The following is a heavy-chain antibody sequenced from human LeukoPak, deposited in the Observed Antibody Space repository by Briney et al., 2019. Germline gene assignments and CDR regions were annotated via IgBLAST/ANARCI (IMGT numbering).Heavy chain of an antibody. V-gene: IGHV4-31*03. CDR3: ASGSLASYFDH. CDR1: GGSISSGGYY. J-gene: IGHJ4*02. D-gene: IGHD3-16*01. CDR2: IYYSGST. Sequence: SETLSLTCTVSGGSISSGGYYWSWIRQHPGKGLEWIGYIYYSGSTYYNPSLKSRVTISVDTSKNQFSLKLSSVNAADTAVYYCASGSLASYFDHWGQGTLVTVSS.